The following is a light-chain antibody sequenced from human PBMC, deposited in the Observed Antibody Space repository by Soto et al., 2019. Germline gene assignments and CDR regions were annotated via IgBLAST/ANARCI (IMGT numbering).Light chain of an antibody. J-gene: IGKJ1*01. Sequence: DIQMTHSPSSLSASVEDRVIITCRASQSISNHLNWYQQKPGKAPKLLIFAASSLQSGVPSRFSGSRSGPDLTLTISSLQPEDFATYYFQQSYSSHPTFGERTKG. CDR2: AAS. CDR1: QSISNH. CDR3: QQSYSSHPT. V-gene: IGKV1-39*01.